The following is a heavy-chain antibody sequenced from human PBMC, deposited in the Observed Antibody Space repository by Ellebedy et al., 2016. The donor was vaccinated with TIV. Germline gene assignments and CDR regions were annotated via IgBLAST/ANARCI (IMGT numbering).Heavy chain of an antibody. CDR2: ISYDGNRK. V-gene: IGHV3-30*15. D-gene: IGHD3-10*01. CDR3: ARDLFGESI. J-gene: IGHJ4*02. Sequence: GESLKISCTASGFTFSSYPMHWVRQAPGKGLEWVAVISYDGNRKTYADSVKGRFTISRDNSKNTFHLQMRTLRADDTAIYYCARDLFGESIWGKGTLVTVSS. CDR1: GFTFSSYP.